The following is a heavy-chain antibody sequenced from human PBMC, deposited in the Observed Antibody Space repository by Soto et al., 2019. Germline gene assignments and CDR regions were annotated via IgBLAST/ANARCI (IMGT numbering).Heavy chain of an antibody. CDR3: AIIVVVPAALQEDGMDV. V-gene: IGHV3-30*03. D-gene: IGHD2-2*02. CDR2: ISYDGSNK. CDR1: GFTFSSYG. Sequence: QVQLVESGGGVVQPGRSLRLSCAASGFTFSSYGMHWVRQAPGKGLEWVAVISYDGSNKYYADSVKGRFTISRDNSKNTLYLQMNSLRAEDTAVYYCAIIVVVPAALQEDGMDVWGQGTTVTVSS. J-gene: IGHJ6*02.